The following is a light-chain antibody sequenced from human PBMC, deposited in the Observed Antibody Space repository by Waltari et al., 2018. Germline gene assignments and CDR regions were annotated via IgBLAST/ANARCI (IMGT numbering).Light chain of an antibody. J-gene: IGKJ1*01. CDR2: KTS. CDR1: QSLSNW. CDR3: QQSNTYPWT. V-gene: IGKV1-5*03. Sequence: DIQMTQSPSTVSASVVDRVTITCRASQSLSNWLAWYQQSPGKAPSLLIYKTSSLQSGVPSRFSGSGSGPEFTLTISNLQPEDFAIYYCQQSNTYPWTFGQGTKVEI.